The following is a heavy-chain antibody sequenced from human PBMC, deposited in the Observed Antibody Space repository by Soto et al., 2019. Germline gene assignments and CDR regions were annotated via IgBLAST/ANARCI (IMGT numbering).Heavy chain of an antibody. D-gene: IGHD3-10*01. V-gene: IGHV1-3*01. CDR3: AKGDGAYYYGSGIDY. CDR1: GYTFTSYA. J-gene: IGHJ4*02. Sequence: QVQIVQSGAEVKKPGASVKVSCQASGYTFTSYAMHWVRQAPGQRLEWMGWINAGNGNTKYSQKFQGRVTITRDTSASTAYMELSSLRSEDTAVYYSAKGDGAYYYGSGIDYWGQGTLVTVSS. CDR2: INAGNGNT.